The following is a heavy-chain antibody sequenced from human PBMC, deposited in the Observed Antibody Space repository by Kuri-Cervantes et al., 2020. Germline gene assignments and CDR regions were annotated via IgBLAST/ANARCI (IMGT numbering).Heavy chain of an antibody. CDR3: AKRGGSGSYYNVRGGENYFDY. CDR1: GFTFDDYA. D-gene: IGHD3-10*01. Sequence: GESLKISCAASGFTFDDYAMHWVRQAPGKGLEWVSAISGSGGSTYYADSVKGRFTISRDNSKNTLYLQMNSLRAEDTAVYYCAKRGGSGSYYNVRGGENYFDYWGQGTLVTVSS. J-gene: IGHJ4*02. CDR2: ISGSGGST. V-gene: IGHV3-23*01.